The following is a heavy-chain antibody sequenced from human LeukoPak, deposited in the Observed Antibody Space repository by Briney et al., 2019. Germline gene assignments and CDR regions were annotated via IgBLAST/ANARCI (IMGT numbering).Heavy chain of an antibody. CDR3: APRSTQT. CDR2: IRYDGSNK. J-gene: IGHJ5*02. V-gene: IGHV3-30*02. Sequence: GGSLRLSCAASGFTLSSYGMHWVRQAPGKELEWVAFIRYDGSNKYYADSVKGRFTISRDNSKNTLYLQMKSLRVEDTAVYYCAPRSTQTWGQGTLVTVSS. D-gene: IGHD2-15*01. CDR1: GFTLSSYG.